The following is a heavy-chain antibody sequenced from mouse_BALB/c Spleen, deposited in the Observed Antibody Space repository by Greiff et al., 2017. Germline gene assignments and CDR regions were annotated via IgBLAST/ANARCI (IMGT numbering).Heavy chain of an antibody. V-gene: IGHV1S127*01. CDR3: TRGATYYYGSSYYAMDY. CDR2: IDPSDSYT. D-gene: IGHD1-1*01. Sequence: QVQLQQPGAELVKPGASVKMSCKASGYTFTSYWMHWVKQRPGQGLEWIGVIDPSDSYTSYNQKFKGKATLTVDTSSITAYMQLSSLTSEDSAVYYCTRGATYYYGSSYYAMDYWGQGTSVTVSS. CDR1: GYTFTSYW. J-gene: IGHJ4*01.